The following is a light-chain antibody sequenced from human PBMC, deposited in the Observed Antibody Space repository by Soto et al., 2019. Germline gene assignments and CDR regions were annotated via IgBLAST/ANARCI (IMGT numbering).Light chain of an antibody. CDR1: SSDVGGYNY. V-gene: IGLV2-11*01. CDR3: CSYAGSPEV. Sequence: QSVLTQPRSVSGSPGQSVTISCTGTSSDVGGYNYVSWYQQHPGKAPKLMIYDVSKRPSGVPDRFSGSKSGNTASLTISGLQAEDEADYYCCSYAGSPEVFGGGTKVTVL. J-gene: IGLJ2*01. CDR2: DVS.